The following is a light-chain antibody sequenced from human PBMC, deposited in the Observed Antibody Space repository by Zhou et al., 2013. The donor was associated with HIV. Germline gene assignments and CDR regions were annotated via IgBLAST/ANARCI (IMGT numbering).Light chain of an antibody. J-gene: IGKJ4*01. CDR1: QNIDVY. V-gene: IGKV1-39*01. CDR3: QQSYSTPLS. Sequence: DIQMTQSPFFLSASVGDRVAITCRASQNIDVYLNWFLQKPGRAPELLIFSATRLQSGAPSRFSGSGSGTDFTLTISSLKLEDFATYFCQQSYSTPLSFGGGTKVEIK. CDR2: SAT.